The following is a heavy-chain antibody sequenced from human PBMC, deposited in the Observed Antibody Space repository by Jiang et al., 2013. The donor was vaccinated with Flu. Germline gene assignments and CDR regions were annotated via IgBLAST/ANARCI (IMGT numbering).Heavy chain of an antibody. Sequence: LLKPSETLSLTCTVSGGSISSSTYYWGWIRQPPGKGLEWIGSIYYSGSTYYNPSLKSRVTISVATSKNQFSLKLSSVTAADTAVYYCASPSGFGVASGFDPWGQGTPGHRLL. D-gene: IGHD3-10*01. J-gene: IGHJ5*02. CDR2: IYYSGST. CDR1: GGSISSSTYY. V-gene: IGHV4-39*07. CDR3: ASPSGFGVASGFDP.